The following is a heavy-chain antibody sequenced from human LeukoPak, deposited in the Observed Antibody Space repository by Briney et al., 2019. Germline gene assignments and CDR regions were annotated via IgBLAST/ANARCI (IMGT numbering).Heavy chain of an antibody. CDR3: AKSEGPRGDRQYYFDY. J-gene: IGHJ4*02. V-gene: IGHV3-23*01. CDR2: ISGNGDST. D-gene: IGHD2-21*01. Sequence: ETLSLTCTVSGGSISSYYWSWIRQPPGKGLEWVSGISGNGDSTYYADSVKGRFTISRGNSKNTLYLQMNSLRAEDTAVYYCAKSEGPRGDRQYYFDYWGQGTLVTVSS. CDR1: GGSISSYY.